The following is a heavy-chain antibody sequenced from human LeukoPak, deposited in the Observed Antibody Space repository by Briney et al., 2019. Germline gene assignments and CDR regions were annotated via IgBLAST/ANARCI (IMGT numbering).Heavy chain of an antibody. CDR1: GGSISSSSYY. Sequence: PSETLSLTCTVSGGSISSSSYYWGWIRQPPGKGLEWIGSIYYSGSTYYNPSLKSRVTISVDTSKNQFSLKLSSVPAADTAVYYCARGGYDFWGLQNWFDPWGQGTLVTVSS. CDR2: IYYSGST. D-gene: IGHD3-3*01. CDR3: ARGGYDFWGLQNWFDP. J-gene: IGHJ5*02. V-gene: IGHV4-39*07.